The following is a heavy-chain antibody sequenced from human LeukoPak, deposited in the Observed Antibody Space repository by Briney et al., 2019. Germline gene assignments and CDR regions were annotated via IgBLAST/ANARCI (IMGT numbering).Heavy chain of an antibody. J-gene: IGHJ4*02. V-gene: IGHV3-23*01. CDR1: GFTFSSYA. D-gene: IGHD3-3*01. Sequence: GGSLRLPCAASGFTFSSYAMSWVRQAPGTGLEWVSAISGSGGSTYYADSVKGRFTISRDNSKNTLYLQMNSLRAEDTAVYYCAKRQYYDFWSGYYTFDYWGQGTLVTVSS. CDR3: AKRQYYDFWSGYYTFDY. CDR2: ISGSGGST.